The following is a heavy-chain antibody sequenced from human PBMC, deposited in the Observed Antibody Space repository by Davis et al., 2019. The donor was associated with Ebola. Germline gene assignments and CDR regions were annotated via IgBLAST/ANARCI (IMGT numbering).Heavy chain of an antibody. CDR3: AREDYYVDYSFDS. D-gene: IGHD4-17*01. Sequence: HTGGSLRLSCAASGFTFSGHWMHWVRQAPGKGLVWISRINRDGSATTYADSVKGRFTLSRDNAKNTVYLQMSSLRAEDTAIYYCAREDYYVDYSFDSWGQGTLVTVPS. CDR2: INRDGSAT. V-gene: IGHV3-74*03. J-gene: IGHJ4*02. CDR1: GFTFSGHW.